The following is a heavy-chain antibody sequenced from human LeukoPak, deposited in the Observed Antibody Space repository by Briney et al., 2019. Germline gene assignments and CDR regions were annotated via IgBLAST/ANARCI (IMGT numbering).Heavy chain of an antibody. Sequence: ASVKVSCKASGYTFTGSYMHWVRQAPGQGLEWMGWINPHSGDTNYAQKFQGRVTMTRDTSISTAYMELSRLRSDDTAVYYCARDKAQSPKYYYDSSGINLDYWGQGTLVTVSS. D-gene: IGHD3-22*01. CDR1: GYTFTGSY. V-gene: IGHV1-2*02. CDR2: INPHSGDT. J-gene: IGHJ4*02. CDR3: ARDKAQSPKYYYDSSGINLDY.